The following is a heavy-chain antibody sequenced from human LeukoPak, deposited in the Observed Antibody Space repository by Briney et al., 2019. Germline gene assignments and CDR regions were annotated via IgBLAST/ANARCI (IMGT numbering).Heavy chain of an antibody. Sequence: GGSLRLSCAASGFTFSSYWMSWVRQAPGKGLEWVANIKQDGSEKYYVDSVKGRFTISRDNAKNSLYLQMNSLRAEDTAEYYCERDIPPISSGYYYGGYFDYWGQGTLVTVSS. V-gene: IGHV3-7*01. J-gene: IGHJ4*02. D-gene: IGHD3-22*01. CDR3: ERDIPPISSGYYYGGYFDY. CDR2: IKQDGSEK. CDR1: GFTFSSYW.